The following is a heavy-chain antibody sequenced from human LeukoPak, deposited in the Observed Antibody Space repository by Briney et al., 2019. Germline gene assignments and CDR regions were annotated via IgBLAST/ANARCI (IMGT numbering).Heavy chain of an antibody. CDR2: IHHSGGT. Sequence: PSGTLSLTCAVSGGSISSHNWWNWVRQPPGKGLEWIGEIHHSGGTNSNPSLKSRLTISIDNSKNQFSLNLNSMTAADTAVYYCARNPGKGGFDDWGRGTLVTVSS. V-gene: IGHV4-4*02. CDR3: ARNPGKGGFDD. CDR1: GGSISSHNW. J-gene: IGHJ4*02.